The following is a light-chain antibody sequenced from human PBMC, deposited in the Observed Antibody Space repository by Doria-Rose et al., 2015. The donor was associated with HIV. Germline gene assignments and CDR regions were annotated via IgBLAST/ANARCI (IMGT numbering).Light chain of an antibody. V-gene: IGLV1-51*01. Sequence: QPVLTQSPSVSAAPGQRVTISCSGGSSNIGNNYVSWYQQLPGTVTKLLMFDNSRRPSGIPDRFTGSRSGTSATLVITGPQTGDEADYYCATWDSSLSVEVFGGGTKLTVL. CDR1: SSNIGNNY. CDR2: DNS. CDR3: ATWDSSLSVEV. J-gene: IGLJ2*01.